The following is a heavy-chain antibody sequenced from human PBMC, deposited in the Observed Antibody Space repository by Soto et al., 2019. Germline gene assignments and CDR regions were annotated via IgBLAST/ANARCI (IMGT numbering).Heavy chain of an antibody. CDR3: ARVTDYGYYFDY. D-gene: IGHD4-17*01. CDR1: GFTFSSYS. CDR2: ISSSSSYI. V-gene: IGHV3-21*01. J-gene: IGHJ4*02. Sequence: EVQLVESGGGLVKPGGSLRLSCAASGFTFSSYSMNWVRQAPGKGLEWVSSISSSSSYIYYADSVKGRFTISRDNAKNSLYLQMNSLRAEDTAVYYCARVTDYGYYFDYWGQGTLVTVSS.